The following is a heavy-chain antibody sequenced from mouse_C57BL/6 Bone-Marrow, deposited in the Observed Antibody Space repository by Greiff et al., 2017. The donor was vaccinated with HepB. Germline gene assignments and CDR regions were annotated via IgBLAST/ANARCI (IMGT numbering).Heavy chain of an antibody. CDR3: ARQGYGYPFAY. J-gene: IGHJ3*01. D-gene: IGHD2-2*01. CDR2: ISNGGGST. Sequence: EVKLVESGGGLVQPGGSLKLSCAASGFTFSDYYMYWVRQTPEKRLEWVAYISNGGGSTYYPDTVKGRFTISRDNAKNTLYLQMSRLKSEDTAMYYCARQGYGYPFAYWGQGTLVTVSA. V-gene: IGHV5-12*01. CDR1: GFTFSDYY.